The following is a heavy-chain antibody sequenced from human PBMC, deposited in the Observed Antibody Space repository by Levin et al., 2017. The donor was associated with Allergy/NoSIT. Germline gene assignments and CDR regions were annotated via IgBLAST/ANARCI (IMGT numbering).Heavy chain of an antibody. J-gene: IGHJ4*02. V-gene: IGHV1-69*04. CDR2: IIPILGIA. D-gene: IGHD6-13*01. CDR3: ARDPSSSYFDY. Sequence: KISCKASGGTFSSYAISWVRQAPGQGLEWMGRIIPILGIANYAQKFQGRVTITADKSTSTAYMELSSLRSEDTAVYYCARDPSSSYFDYWGQGTLVTVSS. CDR1: GGTFSSYA.